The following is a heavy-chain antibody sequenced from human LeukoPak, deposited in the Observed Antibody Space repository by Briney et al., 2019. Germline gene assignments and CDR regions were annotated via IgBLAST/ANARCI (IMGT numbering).Heavy chain of an antibody. D-gene: IGHD6-6*01. Sequence: SGGSLRLSCAASGFTFSSYAMSWVRQAPGKGLEWVSAISGSGGSTYYADSVKGRFTISRDNSKNTLYLQMNSLRAEDTAVYYCAKVPYSSSWEGYFDYWGQGTLVTVSS. V-gene: IGHV3-23*01. CDR3: AKVPYSSSWEGYFDY. J-gene: IGHJ4*02. CDR2: ISGSGGST. CDR1: GFTFSSYA.